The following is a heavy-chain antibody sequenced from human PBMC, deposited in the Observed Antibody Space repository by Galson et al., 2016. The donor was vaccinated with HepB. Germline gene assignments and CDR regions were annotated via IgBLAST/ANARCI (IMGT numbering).Heavy chain of an antibody. D-gene: IGHD3-22*01. V-gene: IGHV4-4*02. J-gene: IGHJ4*02. CDR3: ARTGLRRDGVVVMRYFDY. Sequence: SETLSLTCAVSGDSINRSNWWNWVRQPPGKGLEWTGEIYHSGSTNYKPSLKSRVSISVDKSKNQFSLKLTSVTAADTAVYYCARTGLRRDGVVVMRYFDYWGQGTLVTVSS. CDR1: GDSINRSNW. CDR2: IYHSGST.